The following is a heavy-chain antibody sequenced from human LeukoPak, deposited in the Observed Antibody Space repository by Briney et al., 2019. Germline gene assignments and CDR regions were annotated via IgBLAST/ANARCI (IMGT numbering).Heavy chain of an antibody. J-gene: IGHJ4*02. Sequence: PGGSLRLSCAASGFTFSGYAMSWVRPAPGEGLEWVSAITAGGDSTYYAESVKGRFTISRDNLKNMVFLQMSTLRAEDTAIYYCAKSHASIWNVYDYWGQGTLVTVSS. CDR3: AKSHASIWNVYDY. CDR1: GFTFSGYA. V-gene: IGHV3-23*01. D-gene: IGHD6-13*01. CDR2: ITAGGDST.